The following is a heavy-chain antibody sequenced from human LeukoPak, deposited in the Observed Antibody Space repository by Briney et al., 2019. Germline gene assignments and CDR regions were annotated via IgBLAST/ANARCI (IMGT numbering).Heavy chain of an antibody. CDR3: SKFLPTQILVANYHVDY. CDR2: ISGSGGST. CDR1: GFTFSSYA. D-gene: IGHD2-21*01. V-gene: IGHV3-23*01. J-gene: IGHJ4*02. Sequence: PGGSLRLSCAASGFTFSSYAMSWVRQAPGKGLEWVSAISGSGGSTYYADSVKGRFTISRDNSKNTLYLQMNSLRAEATAVYYCSKFLPTQILVANYHVDYWGKGTLVSVSS.